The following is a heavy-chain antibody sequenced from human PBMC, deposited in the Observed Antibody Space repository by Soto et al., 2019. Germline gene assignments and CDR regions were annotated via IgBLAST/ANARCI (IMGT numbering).Heavy chain of an antibody. D-gene: IGHD3-9*01. CDR3: ARVRRLRYFDWFIYYFDY. CDR2: IYYSGST. Sequence: PSETLSLTCTVSGGSISSYYWSWIRQPPGKGLEWIGYIYYSGSTNYNPSLKSRVTISVDTSKNQFSLKLSSVTAADTAVYYCARVRRLRYFDWFIYYFDYWGQGTLVTVSS. J-gene: IGHJ4*02. CDR1: GGSISSYY. V-gene: IGHV4-59*01.